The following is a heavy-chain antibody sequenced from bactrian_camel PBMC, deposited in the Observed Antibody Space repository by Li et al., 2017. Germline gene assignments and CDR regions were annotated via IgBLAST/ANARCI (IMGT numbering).Heavy chain of an antibody. CDR1: GFTFSSYW. CDR2: INDGGDTT. CDR3: AASGSLSWGNLQYWLLREVTYTY. D-gene: IGHD1*01. J-gene: IGHJ4*01. Sequence: VQLVESGGGLVQPGGSLRLSCVASGFTFSSYWMYWVRQAPGKGLEWVSTINDGGDTTSDADSVKGRFTISRDNAKNTLSLQMNSLKPEDTAVYYCAASGSLSWGNLQYWLLREVTYTYWGQGTQVTVS. V-gene: IGHV3S1*01.